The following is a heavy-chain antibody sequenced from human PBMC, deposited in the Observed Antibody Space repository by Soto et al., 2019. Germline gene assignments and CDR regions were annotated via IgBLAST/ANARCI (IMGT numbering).Heavy chain of an antibody. CDR1: GGTFSSYR. V-gene: IGHV1-69*13. CDR3: ARDSGAKLSSS. D-gene: IGHD6-13*01. Sequence: SVKVSCKASGGTFSSYRINWVRQAPGQGLEWVGGIVPIYRTADYAQKFEGRVTITADESARTAYMELRSLKSQDTAVYYCARDSGAKLSSSWGQGTLVTVSS. J-gene: IGHJ4*02. CDR2: IVPIYRTA.